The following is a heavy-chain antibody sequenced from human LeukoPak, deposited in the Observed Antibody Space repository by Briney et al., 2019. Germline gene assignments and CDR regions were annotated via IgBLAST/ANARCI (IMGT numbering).Heavy chain of an antibody. CDR2: IKTKTDGGTA. CDR1: GFALSNAW. D-gene: IGHD6-13*01. J-gene: IGHJ6*02. CDR3: AGGGLDV. Sequence: GGSLRLSCAASGFALSNAWMSWVRQAPGKGLEWVGRIKTKTDGGTADYAAPVKGRFSMSRDDSKNTLYLQMNSLKTEDTAVYYCAGGGLDVWGQGTRVTVSS. V-gene: IGHV3-15*01.